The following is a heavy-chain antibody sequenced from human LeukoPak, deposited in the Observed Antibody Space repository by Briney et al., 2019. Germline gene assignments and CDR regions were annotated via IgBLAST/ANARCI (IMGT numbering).Heavy chain of an antibody. D-gene: IGHD6-19*01. CDR2: ISYDGSNK. CDR1: GFTFSSYG. J-gene: IGHJ4*02. V-gene: IGHV3-30*18. Sequence: PGGSLRLSCAASGFTFSSYGMHCVRQAPGKGLEWVAVISYDGSNKYYADSVKGRFTISRDNSKDTLYLQMNSLRAEDTAVYYCAKGQFRYSSGWYYLDYWGQGTLVTVSS. CDR3: AKGQFRYSSGWYYLDY.